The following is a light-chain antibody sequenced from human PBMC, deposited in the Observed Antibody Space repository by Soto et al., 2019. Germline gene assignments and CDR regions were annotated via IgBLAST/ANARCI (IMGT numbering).Light chain of an antibody. J-gene: IGLJ1*01. CDR1: SSNIGSNT. CDR3: AAWDDSLNVV. CDR2: NNN. Sequence: QSALTQPPSASGTPGQRVTISCSGSSSNIGSNTVNWYQQLPGTAPKLLINNNNQRPSGVPDRFSGSKSGTSASLAISGLQSEDEADYYCAAWDDSLNVVFGTGAKVTVL. V-gene: IGLV1-44*01.